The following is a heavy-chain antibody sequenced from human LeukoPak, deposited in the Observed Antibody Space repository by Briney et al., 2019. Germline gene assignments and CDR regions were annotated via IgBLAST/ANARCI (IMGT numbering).Heavy chain of an antibody. J-gene: IGHJ4*02. CDR3: ARGTHDSSGYYHDY. D-gene: IGHD3-22*01. Sequence: ASVKVSCKASGYTFTSYDIDRARQATGQGLEWMGWMNPNSGNTGYAQKFQGRVTITRNTSISTAYMELSSLRSEDTAVYYCARGTHDSSGYYHDYWGQGTLVTVSS. CDR1: GYTFTSYD. V-gene: IGHV1-8*03. CDR2: MNPNSGNT.